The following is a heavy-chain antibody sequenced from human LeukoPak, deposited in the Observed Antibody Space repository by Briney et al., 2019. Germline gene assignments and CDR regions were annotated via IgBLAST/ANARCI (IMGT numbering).Heavy chain of an antibody. V-gene: IGHV3-7*01. Sequence: GGSLRLSCAASGFTFSSYWMTWARQAPGKGLEWVANIKQDGSEKYYGDSVRGRFTISRDNAQNSLYLQMNSLRAEDTAVYYCARDNGYFSVDYWGQGTLVTVSS. D-gene: IGHD3-22*01. CDR3: ARDNGYFSVDY. J-gene: IGHJ4*02. CDR2: IKQDGSEK. CDR1: GFTFSSYW.